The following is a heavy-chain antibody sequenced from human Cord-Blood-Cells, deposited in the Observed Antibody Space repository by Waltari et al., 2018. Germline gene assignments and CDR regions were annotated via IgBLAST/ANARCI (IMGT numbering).Heavy chain of an antibody. Sequence: QVQLVESGAEVKKPGSSVKVSCKASEGTFSSYAIRWLRQAPGEGLEWMGGIIPIFGTANYAKKFQGRVTITADKSTSTAYMELSSLRSEDTAVYYCARGDFWSGYYANWYFDLWGRGTLVTVSS. D-gene: IGHD3-3*01. CDR2: IIPIFGTA. V-gene: IGHV1-69*06. J-gene: IGHJ2*01. CDR1: EGTFSSYA. CDR3: ARGDFWSGYYANWYFDL.